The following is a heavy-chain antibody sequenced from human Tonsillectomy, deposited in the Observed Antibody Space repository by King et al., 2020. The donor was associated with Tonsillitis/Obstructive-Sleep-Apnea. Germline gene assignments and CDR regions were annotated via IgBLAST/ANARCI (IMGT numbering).Heavy chain of an antibody. CDR2: IYYSGST. V-gene: IGHV4-39*01. Sequence: QLQESGPGLVKPSETLSLTCTVSGGSISSSSYYWGWIRQPPGKGLEWIGSIYYSGSTYYNPSLKSRVTISVDTSKNQFSLKLSSVTAADTAVYYCARHEVDYYDSSGYYYFDYWGQGPLVTVSS. CDR3: ARHEVDYYDSSGYYYFDY. CDR1: GGSISSSSYY. D-gene: IGHD3-22*01. J-gene: IGHJ4*02.